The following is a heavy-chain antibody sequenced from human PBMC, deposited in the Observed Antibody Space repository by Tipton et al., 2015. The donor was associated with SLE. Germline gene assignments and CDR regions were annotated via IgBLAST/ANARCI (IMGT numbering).Heavy chain of an antibody. CDR2: IGGST. J-gene: IGHJ4*02. CDR1: GFTISNYD. CDR3: AKDLRDFATSFDC. V-gene: IGHV3-23*01. Sequence: SLRLSCVASGFTISNYDMLWIRQAPGKGLEWVSSIGGSTYYADSVKGRFTVSRDNSENTLYLQMNSLRTEDTAVYYCAKDLRDFATSFDCWGQGTLVTVSS. D-gene: IGHD2-21*02.